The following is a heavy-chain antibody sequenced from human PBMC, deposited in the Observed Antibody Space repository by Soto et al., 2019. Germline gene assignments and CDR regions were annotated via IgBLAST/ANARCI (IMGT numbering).Heavy chain of an antibody. CDR1: GFTFNSSA. J-gene: IGHJ4*02. CDR2: ISGRGGST. V-gene: IGHV3-23*01. CDR3: AKDIRGDGYHTC. Sequence: EVQLLESGGTLVQPGGSLRLSCAASGFTFNSSAMSWVRQSPGKGLEWVSAISGRGGSTFYADSVKGRFTISRDNSKNTLNLQLISMRAEETAIYDCAKDIRGDGYHTCWGQGTLVTVSS. D-gene: IGHD5-12*01.